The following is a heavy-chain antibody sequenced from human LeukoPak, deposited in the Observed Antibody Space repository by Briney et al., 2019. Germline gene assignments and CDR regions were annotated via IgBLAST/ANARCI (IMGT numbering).Heavy chain of an antibody. CDR2: IWYDGSNK. V-gene: IGHV3-33*01. J-gene: IGHJ4*02. D-gene: IGHD1-26*01. Sequence: GGSLRLSCAASGFTFSSYGMHWVRQAPGKGLEWVAVIWYDGSNKYYADSVKGRFTISRGNSKNTLYLQMNSLRAEDTAVYYCASGGATGRPFDYWGQGTLVTVSS. CDR3: ASGGATGRPFDY. CDR1: GFTFSSYG.